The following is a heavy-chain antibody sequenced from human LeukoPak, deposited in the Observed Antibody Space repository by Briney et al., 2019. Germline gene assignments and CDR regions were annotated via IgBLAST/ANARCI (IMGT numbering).Heavy chain of an antibody. Sequence: PSETLSLTCSVSGDSIRSVHYYWGWIRQPPGRGLEWIGSIYDTGSTYYNPSLKSRVTIFVDTSKNQFSLRLTSVTAADTAMYYCARQNHDIGTNWFDPWGQGTLVTVPS. J-gene: IGHJ5*02. CDR3: ARQNHDIGTNWFDP. CDR2: IYDTGST. D-gene: IGHD3-9*01. CDR1: GDSIRSVHYY. V-gene: IGHV4-39*01.